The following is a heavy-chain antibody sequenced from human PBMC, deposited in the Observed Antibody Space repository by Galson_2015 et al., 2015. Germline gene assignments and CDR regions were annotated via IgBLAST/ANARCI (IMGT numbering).Heavy chain of an antibody. CDR2: ISSSSSTI. CDR3: ARAAHSSGYYYNYYYYGMDV. Sequence: SLRLSCAASGFTFSSYSMNWVRQAPGKGLEWVSYISSSSSTIYYADSVKGRFTISRDNAKNSLYLQMNSLRDEDTAVYYCARAAHSSGYYYNYYYYGMDVWGQETTVTVSS. J-gene: IGHJ6*02. CDR1: GFTFSSYS. D-gene: IGHD3-22*01. V-gene: IGHV3-48*02.